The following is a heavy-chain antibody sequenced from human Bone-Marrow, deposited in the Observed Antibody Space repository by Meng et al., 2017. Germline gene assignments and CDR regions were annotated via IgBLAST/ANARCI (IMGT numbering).Heavy chain of an antibody. CDR2: INPKSGDT. V-gene: IGHV1-2*06. J-gene: IGHJ4*02. CDR3: ARDEDISAAGKLFGDY. D-gene: IGHD6-25*01. Sequence: QARLVQSGAEGKKPGASVKVACKASGYAFTGYCMHWVRQAPGQGLEWVGRINPKSGDTHYAQRFQGRVTMTGDTSISTAYMELSGLRSDDTAMYYCARDEDISAAGKLFGDYWGQGTLVTVSS. CDR1: GYAFTGYC.